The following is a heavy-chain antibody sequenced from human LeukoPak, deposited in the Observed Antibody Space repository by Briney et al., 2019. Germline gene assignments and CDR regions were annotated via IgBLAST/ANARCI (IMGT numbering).Heavy chain of an antibody. V-gene: IGHV1-18*04. D-gene: IGHD3-10*01. CDR1: GYTFTGYY. CDR3: ARELLWIGNGNWFDP. CDR2: ISAYNGNT. Sequence: ASVKVSCKASGYTFTGYYMHWVRQAPGQGLEWMGWISAYNGNTNYAQKLQGRVTMTTDTSTSTAYMELRSLRPDDTAVYFCARELLWIGNGNWFDPWGQGSLVTVSS. J-gene: IGHJ5*02.